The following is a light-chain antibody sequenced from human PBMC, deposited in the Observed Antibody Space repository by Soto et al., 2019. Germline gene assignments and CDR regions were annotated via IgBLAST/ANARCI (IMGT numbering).Light chain of an antibody. V-gene: IGKV3-11*01. Sequence: EIVLTQSPATLSLSPGERATLSCRASQNVNSYLTWYQQKPGQAPRLLIYDVSNRATGIPARFSGSGSETDFTLNISSLEPEDFAIYYCQQRRNWPLTFGGGTRVEI. J-gene: IGKJ4*01. CDR2: DVS. CDR1: QNVNSY. CDR3: QQRRNWPLT.